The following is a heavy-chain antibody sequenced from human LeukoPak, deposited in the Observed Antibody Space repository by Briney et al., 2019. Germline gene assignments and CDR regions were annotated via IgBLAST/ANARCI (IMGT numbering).Heavy chain of an antibody. D-gene: IGHD3-10*02. CDR2: IKKDGSEK. CDR1: GFTFSSYW. CDR3: AELGITMIGGV. V-gene: IGHV3-7*01. J-gene: IGHJ6*04. Sequence: GGSLRLSCAASGFTFSSYWMSWVRQAPGKGLEWVANIKKDGSEKYYVDSVKGRFTISRDNAKTSLYLQMNSLRAEDTAVYYCAELGITMIGGVWGKGTTVTISS.